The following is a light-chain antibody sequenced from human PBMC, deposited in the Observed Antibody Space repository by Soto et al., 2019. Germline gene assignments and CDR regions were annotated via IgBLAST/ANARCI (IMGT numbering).Light chain of an antibody. CDR1: SSNLAYNS. CDR3: GAWDDSLNVYV. CDR2: DDN. J-gene: IGLJ1*01. V-gene: IGLV1-51*01. Sequence: QSVLTQPPSVSAAPGQDVTISCSGSSSNLAYNSLSWYQQLPGTAPKLLIYDDNKRPPGIPARFSGSKSGTSATLGITGLETVDEADYYCGAWDDSLNVYVFGSGTKVTVL.